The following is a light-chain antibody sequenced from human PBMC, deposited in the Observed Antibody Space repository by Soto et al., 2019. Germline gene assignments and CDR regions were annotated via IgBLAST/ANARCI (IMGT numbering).Light chain of an antibody. Sequence: ETVLTQSPATLSLSPGERATLSCRASQGVSRYLAWYQQKPGQAPRLLIYDASNRAAGTPARFSGTGSGTDFSLTIRRLESEDSAVYYCQQRTNWPYTFGQGTNLEIK. CDR3: QQRTNWPYT. CDR1: QGVSRY. J-gene: IGKJ2*01. V-gene: IGKV3D-11*01. CDR2: DAS.